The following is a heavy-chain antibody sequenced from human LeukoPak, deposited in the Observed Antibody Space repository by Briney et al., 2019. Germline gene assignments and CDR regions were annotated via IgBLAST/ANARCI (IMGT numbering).Heavy chain of an antibody. CDR1: GGSISSYS. J-gene: IGHJ3*02. CDR3: ARGFDYGRNYDAFDI. D-gene: IGHD4/OR15-4a*01. V-gene: IGHV4-59*01. Sequence: PSGTLSLTCTVSGGSISSYSWSWIRQPPGKGLEWIGYIYYIGSTNYNPSLKSRVTISVDTSKNHFSLKLSSVTAADTAVYYCARGFDYGRNYDAFDIWGQGTIITVSS. CDR2: IYYIGST.